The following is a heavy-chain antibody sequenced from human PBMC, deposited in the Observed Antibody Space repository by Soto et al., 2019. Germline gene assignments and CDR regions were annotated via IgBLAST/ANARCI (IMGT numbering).Heavy chain of an antibody. CDR3: ARGSSRRHYYYYRMDV. CDR1: GGSISSGGYS. V-gene: IGHV4-30-2*01. J-gene: IGHJ6*02. Sequence: SETLSLTCAVSGGSISSGGYSWSWIRQPPGKGLEWIGYIYHSGSTYYNPSLESRVTISVDRSKNQFSMKLSSVTAADTAVYYCARGSSRRHYYYYRMDVWGQGNTVTVSS. D-gene: IGHD6-13*01. CDR2: IYHSGST.